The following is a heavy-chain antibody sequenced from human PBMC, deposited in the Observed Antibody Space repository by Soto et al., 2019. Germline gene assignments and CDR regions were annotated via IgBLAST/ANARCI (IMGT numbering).Heavy chain of an antibody. J-gene: IGHJ4*02. D-gene: IGHD3-22*01. CDR2: ISYDGTNK. Sequence: PGGSLRLPCVVSGFTPSRYAIHWVRQGPGKGLEWVAAISYDGTNKNYADSVKRRFTIPGDNSKDTLYLQMDSLRPDDTAVYYCARPPFDSSGYYRNWGQGTLVTVSS. CDR3: ARPPFDSSGYYRN. V-gene: IGHV3-30*04. CDR1: GFTPSRYA.